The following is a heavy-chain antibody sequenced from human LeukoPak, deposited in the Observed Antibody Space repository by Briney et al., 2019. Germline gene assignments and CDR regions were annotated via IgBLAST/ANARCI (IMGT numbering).Heavy chain of an antibody. CDR1: GFTFDDYA. Sequence: GGSLRLSCAASGFTFDDYAMHWVRHAPGKGLEWASGISWNSGSIGYADSVKGRFTISRDNAKNSLYLQMNSLRAEDTALYYCAKGRSSSSGGGFDYWGQGTLVTVSS. CDR3: AKGRSSSSGGGFDY. D-gene: IGHD6-6*01. V-gene: IGHV3-9*01. CDR2: ISWNSGSI. J-gene: IGHJ4*02.